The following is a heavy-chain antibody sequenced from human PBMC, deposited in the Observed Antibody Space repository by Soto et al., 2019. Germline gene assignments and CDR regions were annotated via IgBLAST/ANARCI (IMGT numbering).Heavy chain of an antibody. Sequence: QVQLVQSGAEVKKPGASVKVSCKASGYTFTSYDINWVRQATGQGLEWMGWMNPNSGNTGYAQKFQGRVTMTRNTSMSTAYMERSSLRSEDTAVYYCARGTMVRGVIIGTNYYYDGMDVWGQGTTVTVSS. V-gene: IGHV1-8*01. D-gene: IGHD3-10*01. CDR2: MNPNSGNT. CDR1: GYTFTSYD. J-gene: IGHJ6*02. CDR3: ARGTMVRGVIIGTNYYYDGMDV.